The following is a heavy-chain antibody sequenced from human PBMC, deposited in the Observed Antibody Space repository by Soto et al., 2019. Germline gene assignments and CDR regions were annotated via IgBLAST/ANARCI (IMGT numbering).Heavy chain of an antibody. CDR1: GFTFSDYY. CDR3: ARAGSSGWPSRPIHY. CDR2: ISSSSSYT. D-gene: IGHD6-19*01. J-gene: IGHJ4*02. Sequence: QVQLVESGGGLVQPGVSLRLSCAASGFTFSDYYMSWIRQAPWKGVEWVSYISSSSSYTNYVDSVKGRFTICRDNAKNSRYLQMKSLRAENTAVYYYARAGSSGWPSRPIHYRGQGTMITVTS. V-gene: IGHV3-11*06.